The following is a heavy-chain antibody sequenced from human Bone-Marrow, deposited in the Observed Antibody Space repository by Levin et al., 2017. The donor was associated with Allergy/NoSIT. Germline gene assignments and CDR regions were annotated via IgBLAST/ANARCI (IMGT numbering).Heavy chain of an antibody. CDR3: ARAGITIFGVVIILENFDY. CDR2: INTNTGNP. Sequence: ASVKVSCKASGYTFTSYAMNWVRQAPGQGLEWMGWINTNTGNPTYAQGFTGRFVFSLDTSVSTAYLQISSLKAEDTAVYYCARAGITIFGVVIILENFDYWGQGTLVTVSS. V-gene: IGHV7-4-1*02. D-gene: IGHD3-3*01. CDR1: GYTFTSYA. J-gene: IGHJ4*02.